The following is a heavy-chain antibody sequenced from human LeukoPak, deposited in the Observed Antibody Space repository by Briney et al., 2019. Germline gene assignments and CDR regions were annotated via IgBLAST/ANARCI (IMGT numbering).Heavy chain of an antibody. CDR3: ARAGGTYYYGSGSYYDY. CDR2: IIPIFGTA. Sequence: SVKVSFKASGGTFSSYAISWVRQAPGQGREGMGGIIPIFGTANYAQKFQGRVTITTDESTSTAYMELSSLRSEDTAVYYCARAGGTYYYGSGSYYDYWGQGTLVTVSS. V-gene: IGHV1-69*05. CDR1: GGTFSSYA. D-gene: IGHD3-10*01. J-gene: IGHJ4*02.